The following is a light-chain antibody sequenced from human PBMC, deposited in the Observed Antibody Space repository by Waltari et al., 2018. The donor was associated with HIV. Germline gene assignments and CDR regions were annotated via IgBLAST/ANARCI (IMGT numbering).Light chain of an antibody. CDR1: QTVSTK. J-gene: IGKJ1*01. Sequence: VMTQSPATLSVSPGERVTLSCRASQTVSTKLAWYQQKPGQAPRLLIYGASTRAPGLPARFSGSGSGTEFTLTISNLQSEDSAVYYCQQYNNWPPTWTFGQGTKVEIK. CDR3: QQYNNWPPTWT. CDR2: GAS. V-gene: IGKV3-15*01.